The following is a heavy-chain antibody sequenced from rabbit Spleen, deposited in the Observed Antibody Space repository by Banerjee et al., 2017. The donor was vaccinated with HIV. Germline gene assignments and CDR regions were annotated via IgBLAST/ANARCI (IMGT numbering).Heavy chain of an antibody. CDR3: SLAANGGVYNCFDDVNL. CDR1: GVTISSDYY. CDR2: IDAGNSGNA. J-gene: IGHJ4*01. V-gene: IGHV1S40*01. Sequence: QSLEESGGGLVKPAGSLTLTCTDSGVTISSDYYMYWVRQAPGKGLEWIECIDAGNSGNAYTESGAKGRGRISRASSTTVTLLMPRLTGADAATSSCSLAANGGVYNCFDDVNLWGPGTLVTVS. D-gene: IGHD1-1*01.